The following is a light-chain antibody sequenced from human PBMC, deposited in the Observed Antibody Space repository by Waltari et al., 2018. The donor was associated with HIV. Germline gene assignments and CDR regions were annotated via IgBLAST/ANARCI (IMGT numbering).Light chain of an antibody. V-gene: IGKV3-11*01. CDR2: DAS. CDR3: QQRSRKLT. J-gene: IGKJ4*01. Sequence: EIVLTQSPANLSLSPGERATLLCRASQRVSRYLAWYQQTPGQAPLLLIYDASNRATVIPASFSGSGSGTDFTLTISSLEPEDFAVYYCQQRSRKLTFGGGTKVEVK. CDR1: QRVSRY.